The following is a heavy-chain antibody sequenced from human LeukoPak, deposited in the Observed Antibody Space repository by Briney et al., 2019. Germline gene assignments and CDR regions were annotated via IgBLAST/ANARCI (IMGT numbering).Heavy chain of an antibody. CDR3: ARPIAVSGTRSGFDP. V-gene: IGHV1-2*02. D-gene: IGHD6-19*01. CDR2: INPNSGGT. J-gene: IGHJ5*02. Sequence: ASVKVSCKASGYTFTDHNMHWVRQAPGQGLAWMGGINPNSGGTNCPQKFQDRVTMTRDTSISTAYLELSRLTSDDTAVYYCARPIAVSGTRSGFDPWGQGTLVTVSS. CDR1: GYTFTDHN.